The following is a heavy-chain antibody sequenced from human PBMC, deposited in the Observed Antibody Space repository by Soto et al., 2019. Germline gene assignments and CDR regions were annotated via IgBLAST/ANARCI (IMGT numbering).Heavy chain of an antibody. V-gene: IGHV4-31*03. CDR3: AGAGHCSSAEGANLFHP. CDR2: IYYSGST. D-gene: IGHD6-6*01. J-gene: IGHJ5*02. Sequence: SETLSLTCTVSGGSISSGGYYWSWIRQHPGKGLEWIGYIYYSGSTYFNPSLKSRLTISVDTSKNQFSLQLSSVTAADTAVYYWAGAGHCSSAEGANLFHPWGQGTLVTVSS. CDR1: GGSISSGGYY.